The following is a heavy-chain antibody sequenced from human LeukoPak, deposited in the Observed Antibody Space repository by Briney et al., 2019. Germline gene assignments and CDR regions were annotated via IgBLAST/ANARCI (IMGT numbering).Heavy chain of an antibody. CDR1: GASYNAYY. V-gene: IGHV4-34*01. CDR3: AVGITILGVAASFDS. CDR2: IDHRGTA. D-gene: IGHD3-3*01. Sequence: SETLSLTCAVYGASYNAYYWSWIRQPPGKGLEWIGDIDHRGTATYNPSLKSRLTISADASKNQFSLKLNSVTYVDTAVYYCAVGITILGVAASFDSWGQGNLVIVSS. J-gene: IGHJ4*02.